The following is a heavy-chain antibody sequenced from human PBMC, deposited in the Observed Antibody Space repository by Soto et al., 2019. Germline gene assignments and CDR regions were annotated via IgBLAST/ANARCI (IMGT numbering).Heavy chain of an antibody. V-gene: IGHV3-33*01. CDR2: IWYDGSNK. D-gene: IGHD5-18*01. CDR3: ARDPRIQLWLVSYYYYGMDV. Sequence: GGSLRLSCAASGFTFSIYAMHWVRQAPGKGLDSVAVIWYDGSNKYYADSVKGRFTISRDNSKNTLYLQMNSLRAEDTAVYYCARDPRIQLWLVSYYYYGMDVWGQGTTVTVSS. CDR1: GFTFSIYA. J-gene: IGHJ6*02.